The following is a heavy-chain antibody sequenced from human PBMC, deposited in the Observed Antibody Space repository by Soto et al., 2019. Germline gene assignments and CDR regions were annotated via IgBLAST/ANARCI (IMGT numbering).Heavy chain of an antibody. CDR2: ITPVFGTA. J-gene: IGHJ6*02. Sequence: ASVKVCCKASGGTFSSYAISWVRQAPGQGLEWMGGITPVFGTANYAQKFQGRVTITADESTTTAYMELSSLRSEDTAVYFCAREYNWNDVRYGMDVWGQGTTVTVSS. V-gene: IGHV1-69*13. D-gene: IGHD1-20*01. CDR1: GGTFSSYA. CDR3: AREYNWNDVRYGMDV.